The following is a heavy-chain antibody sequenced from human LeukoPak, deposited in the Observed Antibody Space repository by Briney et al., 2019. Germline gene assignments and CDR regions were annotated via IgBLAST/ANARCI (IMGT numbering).Heavy chain of an antibody. V-gene: IGHV3-21*01. Sequence: GGSLRLSCAASGFTFSSYSMNWVRQAPGKGLEWVSSISSSSSYIYYADSVKGRFTISRDNAKNSLYLQMNSLRAEDTAVYYCARDVIVEDAFDIWGQGTMVTVSS. CDR3: ARDVIVEDAFDI. J-gene: IGHJ3*02. CDR2: ISSSSSYI. CDR1: GFTFSSYS. D-gene: IGHD3-22*01.